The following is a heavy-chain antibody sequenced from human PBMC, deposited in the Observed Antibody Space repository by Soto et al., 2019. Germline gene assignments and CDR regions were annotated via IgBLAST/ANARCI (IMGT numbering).Heavy chain of an antibody. CDR1: GGSINNNGYF. CDR3: ARGPSGDKVDY. V-gene: IGHV4-30-4*01. J-gene: IGHJ4*02. Sequence: QVQLQESGPGVVEPSQTLSLTCTVSGGSINNNGYFWSWIRQPPGSGLEWIGHIYNSGSTYSNPSLKSRHTISVDTAKNQFSLELSSVTAADTAVYYCARGPSGDKVDYWGQGALVTVSS. CDR2: IYNSGST. D-gene: IGHD1-26*01.